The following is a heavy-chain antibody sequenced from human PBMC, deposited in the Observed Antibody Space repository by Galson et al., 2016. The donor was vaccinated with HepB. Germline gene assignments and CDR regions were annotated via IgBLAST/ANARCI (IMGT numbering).Heavy chain of an antibody. V-gene: IGHV3-74*01. CDR1: GFAFSTNW. CDR2: IDSDGSGT. D-gene: IGHD2-15*01. J-gene: IGHJ4*02. CDR3: ARVHWQLPNPLFDY. Sequence: SLRLSCAASGFAFSTNWMHGVRQAPGKGLVWVSRIDSDGSGTSYADSVKGRFTISRDNAKNTLYLQMNSLRAEDTAVYYCARVHWQLPNPLFDYWGQGTLVTVSS.